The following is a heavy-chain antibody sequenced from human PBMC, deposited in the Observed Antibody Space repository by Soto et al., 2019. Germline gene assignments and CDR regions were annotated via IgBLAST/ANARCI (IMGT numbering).Heavy chain of an antibody. D-gene: IGHD2-2*01. CDR2: IIPNFGTA. J-gene: IGHJ3*02. CDR1: GGTFSSYA. Sequence: QVQLVQSGAEVKKPGSSVKVSCKASGGTFSSYAISWVRQAPGKGLEWMGGIIPNFGTANYAQKFQGRFTITEDEPTSTVYMGRSSLRAAVTAVYYCARVWVGAVYCISTSCRRDAFDIWGQGTMVTVSS. V-gene: IGHV1-69*12. CDR3: ARVWVGAVYCISTSCRRDAFDI.